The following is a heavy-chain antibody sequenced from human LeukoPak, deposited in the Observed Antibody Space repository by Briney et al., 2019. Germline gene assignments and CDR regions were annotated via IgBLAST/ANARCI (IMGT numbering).Heavy chain of an antibody. V-gene: IGHV4-59*11. CDR2: ISYIGST. D-gene: IGHD4-17*01. Sequence: SETLSLTCTVSGGSFSSHYWSWIRQPPGKGLEWIGYISYIGSTNYNPSLKSRVTISVDTSKNQFSLKLSSVTAADTAVYYCARDPTTVTKGLDIWGQGTMVTVSS. CDR1: GGSFSSHY. CDR3: ARDPTTVTKGLDI. J-gene: IGHJ3*02.